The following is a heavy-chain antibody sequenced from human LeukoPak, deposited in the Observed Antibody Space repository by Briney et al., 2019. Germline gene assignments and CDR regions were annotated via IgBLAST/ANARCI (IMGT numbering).Heavy chain of an antibody. J-gene: IGHJ4*02. D-gene: IGHD6-19*01. CDR2: IKQDGSEK. Sequence: GGSLRLSCAASGFTFSSYWMSWVRQAPGKGLEWVANIKQDGSEKYYVDSVKGRFTISRDNAKNSLYLQMNSLRAEDTAVYYCARDPRGSGWPIDYWGQGTLVTVSS. CDR1: GFTFSSYW. CDR3: ARDPRGSGWPIDY. V-gene: IGHV3-7*01.